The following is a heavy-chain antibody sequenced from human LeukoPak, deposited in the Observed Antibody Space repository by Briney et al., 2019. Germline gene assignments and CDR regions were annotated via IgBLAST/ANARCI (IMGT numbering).Heavy chain of an antibody. CDR2: ISSSSSYI. V-gene: IGHV3-21*01. CDR1: GFTFSSHG. Sequence: PGGSLRLSCVASGFTFSSHGMNWVRQAPGKGLEWVSSISSSSSYIYYADSVKGRFTISRDNAKNSLYLQMNSLRAEDTAVYYCARPLSEGFDPWGQGTLVTVSS. CDR3: ARPLSEGFDP. J-gene: IGHJ5*02. D-gene: IGHD3-16*02.